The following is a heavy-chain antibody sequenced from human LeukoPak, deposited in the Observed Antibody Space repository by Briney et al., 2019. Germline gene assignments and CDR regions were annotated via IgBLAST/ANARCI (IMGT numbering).Heavy chain of an antibody. J-gene: IGHJ4*02. D-gene: IGHD4-23*01. V-gene: IGHV3-48*01. CDR1: GFTFSSYE. CDR2: ISSSSSTI. CDR3: ARGATVVTPDFDY. Sequence: GGSLRLSCAASGFTFSSYEMNWVRQAPGKGLEWVSYISSSSSTIYYADSVKGRFTISRDNAKNSLYLQMNSLRAEDTAVYYCARGATVVTPDFDYWGQGTLVTVSS.